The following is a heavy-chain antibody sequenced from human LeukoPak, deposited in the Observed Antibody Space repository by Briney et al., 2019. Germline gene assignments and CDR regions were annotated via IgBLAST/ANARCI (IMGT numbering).Heavy chain of an antibody. CDR2: ISWNSGSI. Sequence: PGGSLRLSCAASGFTFDDYAMHWVRQAPGKGLEWVSGISWNSGSIGYADSVKGRFTISRDNAKNSLYLQMNSLRAEDMALYYCAKSALVWSGYEDYFDYWGQGTLVTVSS. J-gene: IGHJ4*02. CDR3: AKSALVWSGYEDYFDY. D-gene: IGHD3-3*01. CDR1: GFTFDDYA. V-gene: IGHV3-9*03.